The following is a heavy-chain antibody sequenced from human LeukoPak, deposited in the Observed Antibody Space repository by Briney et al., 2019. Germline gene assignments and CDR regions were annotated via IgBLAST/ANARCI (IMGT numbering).Heavy chain of an antibody. CDR3: ARGQEDYDILEA. CDR1: GGSISSSSYY. V-gene: IGHV4-39*07. CDR2: FYYSGST. Sequence: PSETLSLTCTVSGGSISSSSYYWGWIRQPPGKGLEWIGSFYYSGSTYYNPSLQSRVTISVDTSKNQFSLKLSSVTAADTAVYYCARGQEDYDILEAWGQGTMVTVSS. J-gene: IGHJ3*01. D-gene: IGHD3-9*01.